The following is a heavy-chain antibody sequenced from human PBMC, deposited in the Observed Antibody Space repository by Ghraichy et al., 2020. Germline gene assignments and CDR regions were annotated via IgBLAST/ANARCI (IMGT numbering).Heavy chain of an antibody. CDR2: IYYSGST. J-gene: IGHJ6*02. Sequence: ESLNISCAVSGGSISSSLYYWGWIRQPPGRGLEWIGGIYYSGSTYYNPSLKSRVTISVDTSKNHFSLRLNSVTAADTGIYYCARYLGQLQPFYFHGMDVWGQGTTVTVSS. V-gene: IGHV4-39*02. CDR1: GGSISSSLYY. D-gene: IGHD2/OR15-2a*01. CDR3: ARYLGQLQPFYFHGMDV.